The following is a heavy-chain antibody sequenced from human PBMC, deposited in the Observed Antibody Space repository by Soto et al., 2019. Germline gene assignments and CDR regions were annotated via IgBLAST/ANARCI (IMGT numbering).Heavy chain of an antibody. CDR3: ARWVGGVIVFSLVDY. D-gene: IGHD3-16*02. CDR1: GFTFSSYA. J-gene: IGHJ4*02. Sequence: EVQLLESGGGLVQPGGSLRLSCAASGFTFSSYAMSWVRQAPGKGLEWVSAISGSGGSTYYADSVKGRFTISRDNSKNTLYLQMNSLRAEDTAVYYCARWVGGVIVFSLVDYWGQGTLVTVSS. CDR2: ISGSGGST. V-gene: IGHV3-23*01.